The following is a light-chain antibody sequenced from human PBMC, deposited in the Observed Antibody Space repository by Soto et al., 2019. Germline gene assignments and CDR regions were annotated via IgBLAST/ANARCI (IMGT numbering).Light chain of an antibody. CDR3: HQVYTYPRT. Sequence: IQLTQSPSSLSASVGDRVTITCRASQGVRSYLAWFQQRPGKAPKLLIFGASTLQNGVPERFRGGGFGTEFTLTITSLQPEDFETYYCHQVYTYPRTLGQGTKVDIK. J-gene: IGKJ1*01. V-gene: IGKV1-9*01. CDR1: QGVRSY. CDR2: GAS.